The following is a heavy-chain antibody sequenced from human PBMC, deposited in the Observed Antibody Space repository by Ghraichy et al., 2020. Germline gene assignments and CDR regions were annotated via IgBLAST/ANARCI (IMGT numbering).Heavy chain of an antibody. J-gene: IGHJ1*01. Sequence: ETLPLTCAASGFSFSNAWMHWVRQAPGKGLVWVSRIYSDGSGAIYADSVRGRFTISRDNAKSTVYLQMDSLRDDDTAVYYCARDVAYSFHHWGQGTLVTVSS. CDR1: GFSFSNAW. V-gene: IGHV3-74*01. CDR3: ARDVAYSFHH. D-gene: IGHD2-15*01. CDR2: IYSDGSGA.